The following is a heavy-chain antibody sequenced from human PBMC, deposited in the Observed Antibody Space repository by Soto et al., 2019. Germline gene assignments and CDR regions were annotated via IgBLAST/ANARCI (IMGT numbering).Heavy chain of an antibody. V-gene: IGHV4-39*01. CDR3: ATYGWGMDV. Sequence: QLQLQESGPGLVKPSETLSLTCSVSGGSISSSSYYWGWIRQPPGKGLEFIGSIYFGGSSFYNPSLNSRVTISVDTSKNQFSLKLSSVTAADTAVYYCATYGWGMDVLGQGTTVTVSS. J-gene: IGHJ6*02. D-gene: IGHD4-17*01. CDR1: GGSISSSSYY. CDR2: IYFGGSS.